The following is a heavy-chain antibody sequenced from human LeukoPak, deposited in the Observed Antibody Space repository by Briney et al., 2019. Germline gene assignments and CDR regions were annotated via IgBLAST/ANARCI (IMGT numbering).Heavy chain of an antibody. CDR3: ARAGAYHFDN. Sequence: GGSLRLSRAASGFTFSDYWMHWVREAPGKGLGWVSIINTDTRGTYYADSVKGRFTISSDNAKNTSYLQMNSLRAEDTAVYYCARAGAYHFDNWGQGTLVTVSS. CDR2: INTDTRGT. D-gene: IGHD3-16*01. V-gene: IGHV3-74*01. J-gene: IGHJ4*02. CDR1: GFTFSDYW.